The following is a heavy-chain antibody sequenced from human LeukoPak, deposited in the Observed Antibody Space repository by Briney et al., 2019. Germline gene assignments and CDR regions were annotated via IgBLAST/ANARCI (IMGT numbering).Heavy chain of an antibody. Sequence: ASVKLSCKASGYTFTGYYMHWVRQAPGQGLEWMGWINPNSGGTNYAQKFQGRVTMTRDTSISTAYMELSRLRSDDTAVYYCARGGGYSGYDFFDYWGQGTLVTVSS. CDR2: INPNSGGT. V-gene: IGHV1-2*02. D-gene: IGHD5-12*01. CDR3: ARGGGYSGYDFFDY. CDR1: GYTFTGYY. J-gene: IGHJ4*02.